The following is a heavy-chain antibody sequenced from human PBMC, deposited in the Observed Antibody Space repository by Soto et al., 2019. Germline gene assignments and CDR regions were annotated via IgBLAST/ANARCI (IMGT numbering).Heavy chain of an antibody. V-gene: IGHV1-18*04. CDR2: ISAYNVNT. Sequence: ASVKVSCKASGYTFTSYGISWVRQAPGQGLEWMGWISAYNVNTNYAQKLQGRVTMTTDTSTSTAYMELRSLRSDDTAVYYCARDGRYCSSTSCYTTYFQHWGQGTLVTVS. D-gene: IGHD2-2*02. J-gene: IGHJ1*01. CDR3: ARDGRYCSSTSCYTTYFQH. CDR1: GYTFTSYG.